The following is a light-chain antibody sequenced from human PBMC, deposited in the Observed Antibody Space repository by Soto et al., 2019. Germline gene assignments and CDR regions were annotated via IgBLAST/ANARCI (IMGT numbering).Light chain of an antibody. Sequence: QAALTQPAYVSGSPGQSITISCTGTSSDVGSYNIVSLYQQQPGKAPKLMIYEGSKRPSGVSNRFSGSKSGNTASLTISGLQAEDEADYYCCSYAGSSTYVFGTGTKVTV. V-gene: IGLV2-23*01. CDR2: EGS. CDR3: CSYAGSSTYV. J-gene: IGLJ1*01. CDR1: SSDVGSYNI.